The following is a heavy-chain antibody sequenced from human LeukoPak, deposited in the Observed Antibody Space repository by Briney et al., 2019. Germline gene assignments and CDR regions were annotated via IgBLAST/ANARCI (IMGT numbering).Heavy chain of an antibody. Sequence: GSLRLSCAASGFSVNNLYMSWVRQAPGKGLEWVSVTYSGDRTYYADSVKGRFTISRDTSKNTVYLQMNSLRPEETAVYYCARDGEYSYGYGFDYWGQGTLVTVSS. V-gene: IGHV3-66*01. CDR1: GFSVNNLY. CDR3: ARDGEYSYGYGFDY. J-gene: IGHJ4*02. D-gene: IGHD5-18*01. CDR2: TYSGDRT.